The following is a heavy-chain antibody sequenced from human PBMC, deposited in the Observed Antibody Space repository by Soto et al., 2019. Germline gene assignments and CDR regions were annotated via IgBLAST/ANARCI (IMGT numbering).Heavy chain of an antibody. CDR1: GYTFTSYD. J-gene: IGHJ4*02. Sequence: QVQLVQSGAEVKKPGASVKVSCKASGYTFTSYDINWVRQATGQGLEWMGWMNPNSGNTGYAQKFQGRVTMTRNTSISTAYMELSSLRSEDTAVYYCVRVGDYDFWSGYYTKYYFDYWGQGTLVTVSS. CDR2: MNPNSGNT. D-gene: IGHD3-3*01. V-gene: IGHV1-8*01. CDR3: VRVGDYDFWSGYYTKYYFDY.